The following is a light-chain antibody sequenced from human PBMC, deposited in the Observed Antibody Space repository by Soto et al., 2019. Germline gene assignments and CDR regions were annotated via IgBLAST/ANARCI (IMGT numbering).Light chain of an antibody. CDR3: QQYDNLPIT. J-gene: IGKJ5*01. CDR2: AAS. CDR1: QDISNY. Sequence: DIQMTQSPSSLSASVGDRVTITCQASQDISNYLNWYQQKPGKAPKLLIYAASNLETGVPSRFSRSGSVTDFTFTISSLQPQDIPSYYCQQYDNLPITFAQGTRLAIK. V-gene: IGKV1-33*01.